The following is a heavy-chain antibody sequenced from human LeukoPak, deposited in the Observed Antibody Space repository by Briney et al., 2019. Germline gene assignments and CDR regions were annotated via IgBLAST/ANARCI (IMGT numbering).Heavy chain of an antibody. D-gene: IGHD2-2*01. CDR3: ARPAPLGYCSSTSCYQRSAFDI. Sequence: PSETLSLTCAVYGGSFSGYYWSWLRQPPGKGLEWIGEINHSGSTNYNPSLKSRVTISVDTSKNQFSLKLSSVTAADTAVYYCARPAPLGYCSSTSCYQRSAFDIWGQGTMVTVSS. CDR1: GGSFSGYY. V-gene: IGHV4-34*01. CDR2: INHSGST. J-gene: IGHJ3*02.